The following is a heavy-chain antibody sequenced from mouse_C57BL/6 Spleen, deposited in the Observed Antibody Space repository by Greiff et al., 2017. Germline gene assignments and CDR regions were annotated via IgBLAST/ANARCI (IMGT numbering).Heavy chain of an antibody. CDR2: IDPSDSET. V-gene: IGHV1-52*01. J-gene: IGHJ2*01. D-gene: IGHD3-2*02. CDR3: ARSRTAQATYDY. CDR1: GYTFTSYW. Sequence: VKQSCKASGYTFTSYWMHWVKQRPIQGLEWIGNIDPSDSETHYNQKFKDKATLTVDKSSSTAYMQLSSLTSEDSAVYYCARSRTAQATYDYWGQGTTLTVSS.